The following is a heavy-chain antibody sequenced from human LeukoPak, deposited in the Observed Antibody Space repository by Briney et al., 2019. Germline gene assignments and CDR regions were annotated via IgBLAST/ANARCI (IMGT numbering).Heavy chain of an antibody. CDR1: GFTFSSYS. D-gene: IGHD3-10*01. Sequence: PGGSLRLSCAASGFTFSSYSMNSVRQAPGKGLEWVSFISSSSSYIYYADSVKGRFTISRDNAKNSLYLQMNSLRAEDTAVYYCARGEYGSGSYWRYFYFYMDVWGKGTTVTVSS. CDR2: ISSSSSYI. J-gene: IGHJ6*03. CDR3: ARGEYGSGSYWRYFYFYMDV. V-gene: IGHV3-21*01.